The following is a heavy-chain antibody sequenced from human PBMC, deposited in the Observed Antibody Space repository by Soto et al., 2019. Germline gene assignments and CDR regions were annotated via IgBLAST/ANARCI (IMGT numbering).Heavy chain of an antibody. CDR1: GYTFINYH. V-gene: IGHV1-18*01. CDR2: INTDNGMT. J-gene: IGHJ4*02. D-gene: IGHD2-21*02. Sequence: QVQLVQSGGEVKKPGASVTVSCKASGYTFINYHITWVRQAPGQGLEWMAWINTDNGMTDYAQRFQGRVTMTRDTSTSTAYMELSSLRSDDTAVYYCATSLPGQSAEDWGQGTMVTVSS. CDR3: ATSLPGQSAED.